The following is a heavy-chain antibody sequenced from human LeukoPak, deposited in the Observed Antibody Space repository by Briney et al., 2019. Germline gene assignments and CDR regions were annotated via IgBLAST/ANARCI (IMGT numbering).Heavy chain of an antibody. CDR3: AKKSYYYDSTGYYDY. V-gene: IGHV3-23*01. D-gene: IGHD3-22*01. J-gene: IGHJ4*02. Sequence: GGSLRLSCAVSGFTFSSYAMSWVRQAPGKGLEWVSGISGSGDSTYYADSVKGRFTISRDNSKNTLYLQMNSLRAEDTAVYYCAKKSYYYDSTGYYDYWGQGPWSPSPQ. CDR1: GFTFSSYA. CDR2: ISGSGDST.